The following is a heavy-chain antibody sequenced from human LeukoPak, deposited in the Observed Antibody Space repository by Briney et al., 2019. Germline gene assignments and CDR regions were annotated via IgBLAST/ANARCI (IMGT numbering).Heavy chain of an antibody. CDR2: ISSSGSTI. CDR1: GFTFSSYE. J-gene: IGHJ4*02. V-gene: IGHV3-48*03. D-gene: IGHD3-3*01. Sequence: GGSLRLSCAASGFTFSSYEMNWVRQAPGKGLEWVSYISSSGSTIYYADSVKGRFTISRDNAKNSLYLQMNSLRAEDTAVYYCARDGRRYDFWSGYRLDYWGQGTLVTVSS. CDR3: ARDGRRYDFWSGYRLDY.